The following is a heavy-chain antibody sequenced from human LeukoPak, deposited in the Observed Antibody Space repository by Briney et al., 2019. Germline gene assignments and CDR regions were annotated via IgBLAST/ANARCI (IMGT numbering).Heavy chain of an antibody. CDR2: ISYDGSNK. Sequence: GRSLRLSCAASGFTLSSYAMHWVRQAPGKGLEWVAVISYDGSNKYYADSVKGRFTISRDNSKNTLYLQMNSLRAEDTAVYYCARGPDIVVVPAAHWFDPWGQGTLVTVSS. CDR1: GFTLSSYA. CDR3: ARGPDIVVVPAAHWFDP. D-gene: IGHD2-2*01. J-gene: IGHJ5*02. V-gene: IGHV3-30-3*01.